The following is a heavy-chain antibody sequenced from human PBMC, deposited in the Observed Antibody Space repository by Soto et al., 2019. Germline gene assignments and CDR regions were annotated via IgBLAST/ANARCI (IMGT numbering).Heavy chain of an antibody. Sequence: GESLKISCKGSGYSFTSYWIGWVRQMPGKGLEWMGIIYPGDSDTRYSPSFQGQVTISADKSISTACLQWSSLKASDTAMYYCARGGPLGARREDWFDPWGQGTLVTVSS. CDR3: ARGGPLGARREDWFDP. CDR1: GYSFTSYW. V-gene: IGHV5-51*01. D-gene: IGHD1-26*01. J-gene: IGHJ5*02. CDR2: IYPGDSDT.